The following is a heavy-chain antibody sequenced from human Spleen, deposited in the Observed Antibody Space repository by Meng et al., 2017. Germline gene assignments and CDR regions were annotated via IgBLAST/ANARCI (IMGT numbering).Heavy chain of an antibody. V-gene: IGHV3-23*01. D-gene: IGHD3-9*01. J-gene: IGHJ4*02. Sequence: GESLKISCAASGFTFGDYALTWVRQAPGRGLEWVSAISVSGGSTYYAGSVKGRFTISRDDSKSTLYLQMSGLRIDDTGVYYCTWDDKAVSDYWGQGTLVTVSS. CDR2: ISVSGGST. CDR3: TWDDKAVSDY. CDR1: GFTFGDYA.